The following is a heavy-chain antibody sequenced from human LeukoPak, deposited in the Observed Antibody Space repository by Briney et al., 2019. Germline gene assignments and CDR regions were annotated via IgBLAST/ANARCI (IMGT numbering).Heavy chain of an antibody. J-gene: IGHJ4*02. CDR3: ARDGSGSGWFYYFDY. V-gene: IGHV1-18*04. CDR1: GYTFTSYG. CDR2: ISAYNGNT. Sequence: EASVKVSCKASGYTFTSYGISWVRQAPGQGLEWMGWISAYNGNTNYAQKLQGRVTMTTDTSTSTAYMELRSLRSDDTAVYYCARDGSGSGWFYYFDYRGQGTLVTVSS. D-gene: IGHD6-19*01.